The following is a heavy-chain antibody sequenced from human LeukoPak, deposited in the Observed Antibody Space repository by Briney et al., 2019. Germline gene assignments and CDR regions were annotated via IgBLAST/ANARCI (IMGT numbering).Heavy chain of an antibody. Sequence: GGSLRLSCAASGFTFSSYSMNWVRQAPGKGLEWVANIKQDGSEKYYVDSVKGRFTISRDNAKNTLYLQMNSLSAEDTAVYYCARAGWYRFDYWGQGTLVTVSS. CDR1: GFTFSSYS. V-gene: IGHV3-7*01. D-gene: IGHD6-19*01. CDR2: IKQDGSEK. J-gene: IGHJ4*02. CDR3: ARAGWYRFDY.